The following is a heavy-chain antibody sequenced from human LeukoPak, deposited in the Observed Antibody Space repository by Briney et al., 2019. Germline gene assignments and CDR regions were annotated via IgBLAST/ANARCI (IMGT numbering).Heavy chain of an antibody. CDR2: MSGGGGST. D-gene: IGHD3-22*01. CDR3: AKDRRPTYYSDSSGYYFRDAFDM. Sequence: GGSLRLSCAASGFTFRSYAMIWVRQAPGKGLEWVSGMSGGGGSTYYADSVKGRFTISRDNSKNTLYLRMNSLRTEDTAVYYCAKDRRPTYYSDSSGYYFRDAFDMWGQGTMVTVSS. V-gene: IGHV3-23*01. CDR1: GFTFRSYA. J-gene: IGHJ3*02.